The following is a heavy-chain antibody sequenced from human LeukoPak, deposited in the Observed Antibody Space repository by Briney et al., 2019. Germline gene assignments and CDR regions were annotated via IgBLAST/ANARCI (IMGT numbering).Heavy chain of an antibody. CDR1: GYSISSGYY. Sequence: SETLSLTCTVSGYSISSGYYWGWIRQPPGKGLEWIGSIYHSGSTYYNPSLKSRVTISVDPSKNQFSLKLSSVTAADTAVYYCARGSGYSGYDPRDGYNPFDYWGQGTLVTVSS. D-gene: IGHD5-12*01. CDR3: ARGSGYSGYDPRDGYNPFDY. V-gene: IGHV4-38-2*02. J-gene: IGHJ4*02. CDR2: IYHSGST.